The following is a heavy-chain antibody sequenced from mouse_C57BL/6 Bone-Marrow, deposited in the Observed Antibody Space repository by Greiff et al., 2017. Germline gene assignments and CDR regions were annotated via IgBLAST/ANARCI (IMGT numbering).Heavy chain of an antibody. CDR3: ARAHIYYYGSRDAMDY. D-gene: IGHD1-1*01. J-gene: IGHJ4*01. Sequence: QVQLQQSGAELAKPGASVKLSCKASGYTFTSSWMHWVKQRPGQGLEWIGYINPSSGYTKYNQKFKDKDTLTADKSSSTAYLQLSSLTYEDSAVYDCARAHIYYYGSRDAMDYGGQGTSVTVSS. CDR2: INPSSGYT. V-gene: IGHV1-7*01. CDR1: GYTFTSSW.